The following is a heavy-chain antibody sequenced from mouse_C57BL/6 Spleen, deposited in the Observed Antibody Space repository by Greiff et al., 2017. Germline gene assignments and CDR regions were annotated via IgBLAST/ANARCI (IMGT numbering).Heavy chain of an antibody. D-gene: IGHD2-2*01. J-gene: IGHJ4*01. CDR3: ARYLWLPPYYAMDY. CDR1: GFSFTSYA. CDR2: IWTGGGT. Sequence: VKLMESGPGLVAPSPSLSITCPVSGFSFTSYAISWVRQPPGKGLEWLGVIWTGGGTNYNSALKYRQSISKEKSKSQVFLKMISLQTDDTARYYVARYLWLPPYYAMDYWGQGTSVTVSS. V-gene: IGHV2-9-1*01.